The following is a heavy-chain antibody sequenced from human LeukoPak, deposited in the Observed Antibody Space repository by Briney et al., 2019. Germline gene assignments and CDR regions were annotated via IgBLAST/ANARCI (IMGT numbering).Heavy chain of an antibody. CDR1: GFTFSSYG. V-gene: IGHV3-33*08. J-gene: IGHJ4*02. Sequence: PGGSLRLSCAASGFTFSSYGMHWVRQAPGKELEWVAVIWYGGSNKYYADSVKGRLTISRDNSKNTLYLQMNSLRAEDTAVYYCARDLGHYYDTSGFYYVGEDNWGQGTLVTVSS. CDR2: IWYGGSNK. CDR3: ARDLGHYYDTSGFYYVGEDN. D-gene: IGHD3-22*01.